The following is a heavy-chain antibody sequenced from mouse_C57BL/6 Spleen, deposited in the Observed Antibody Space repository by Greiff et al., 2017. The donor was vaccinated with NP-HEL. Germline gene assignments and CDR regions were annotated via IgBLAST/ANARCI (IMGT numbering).Heavy chain of an antibody. CDR3: ARSGLTGTGVDY. J-gene: IGHJ2*01. CDR2: IYPRSGNT. CDR1: GYTFTSYG. V-gene: IGHV1-81*01. D-gene: IGHD4-1*01. Sequence: VQLQESGAELARPGASVKLSCKASGYTFTSYGISWVKQRTGQGLEWIGEIYPRSGNTYYNEKFKGKATLTADKSSSTAYMELRSLTSEDSAVYFCARSGLTGTGVDYWGQGTTLTVSS.